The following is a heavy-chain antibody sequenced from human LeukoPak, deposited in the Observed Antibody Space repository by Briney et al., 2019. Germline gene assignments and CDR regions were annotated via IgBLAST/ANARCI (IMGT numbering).Heavy chain of an antibody. D-gene: IGHD2-2*02. CDR3: ARFTRRTYTTSSRHFDY. J-gene: IGHJ4*02. CDR1: GGSFSDYS. CDR2: VNHSGSS. Sequence: SETLSLTCAVYGGSFSDYSWSWIRQTPGKGLERIGEVNHSGSSNFHPSFRGRVTISVDTSKNQFFLSLTSMTAADTGIYYCARFTRRTYTTSSRHFDYWGQGILVTVSA. V-gene: IGHV4-34*01.